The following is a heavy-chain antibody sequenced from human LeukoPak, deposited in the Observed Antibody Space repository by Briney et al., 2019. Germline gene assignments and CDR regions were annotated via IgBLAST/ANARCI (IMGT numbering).Heavy chain of an antibody. CDR2: IRSKDDNSAT. CDR1: GFIFSGSA. CDR3: RRSIDY. V-gene: IGHV3-73*01. Sequence: GGSLRRSCAASGFIFSGSAIHWVRQASGKGLEWVGRIRSKDDNSATAYAASVKGRFTISRDDAKNTAYLQMNSLKTEDTAVYYCRRSIDYWGQGTLVTVSS. J-gene: IGHJ4*02. D-gene: IGHD5/OR15-5a*01.